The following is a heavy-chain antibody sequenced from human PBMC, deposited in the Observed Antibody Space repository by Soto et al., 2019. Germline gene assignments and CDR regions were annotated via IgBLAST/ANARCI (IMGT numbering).Heavy chain of an antibody. D-gene: IGHD3-3*01. CDR2: IYYSGST. Sequence: SGSLSLACTVSGGSISSSSYYWGLIRQPPGKGLEWIGSIYYSGSTYYNPSLKSRVTISVDTSKNQFSLKLSSVTAADTAVYYCARHNRPDYDFWSGYYTHYYYYYGMDVWGQGTTVTVSS. CDR3: ARHNRPDYDFWSGYYTHYYYYYGMDV. CDR1: GGSISSSSYY. J-gene: IGHJ6*02. V-gene: IGHV4-39*01.